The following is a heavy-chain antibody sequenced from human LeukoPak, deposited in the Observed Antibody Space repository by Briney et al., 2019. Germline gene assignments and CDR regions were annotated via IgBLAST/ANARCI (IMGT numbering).Heavy chain of an antibody. CDR2: IIPIFGTA. CDR3: ASGDYVWGSYRRPGGFDP. J-gene: IGHJ5*02. D-gene: IGHD3-16*02. CDR1: GGTFSSYA. Sequence: SVKVSCKASGGTFSSYAISWVRQAPGQGLEWMGGIIPIFGTANYAQKFQGRVTITADESTSTAYMELSSLRSEGTAVYYCASGDYVWGSYRRPGGFDPWGQGTLVTVSS. V-gene: IGHV1-69*13.